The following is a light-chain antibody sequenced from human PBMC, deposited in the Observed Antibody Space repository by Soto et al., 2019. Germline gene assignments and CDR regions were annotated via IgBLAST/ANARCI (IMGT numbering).Light chain of an antibody. CDR3: AAWDDSLNGQV. CDR2: YDD. V-gene: IGLV1-36*01. CDR1: SSNIGNNA. J-gene: IGLJ1*01. Sequence: VLTQPPSVSEAPRQRVTISCSGSSSNIGNNAVNWYQQLPGKAPKLLIYYDDLLPSGVSDRFSGSKSGTSASLAISVLQSEDEADYYCAAWDDSLNGQVLGTGTKVTVL.